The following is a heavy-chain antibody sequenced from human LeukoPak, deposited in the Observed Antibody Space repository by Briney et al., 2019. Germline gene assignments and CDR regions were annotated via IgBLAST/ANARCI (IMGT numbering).Heavy chain of an antibody. J-gene: IGHJ4*02. V-gene: IGHV4-39*02. CDR1: GGSISSSSYY. CDR2: IYYSGST. D-gene: IGHD2-15*01. CDR3: AREVRGYCSGGSCYSNIDY. Sequence: SETLSLTCTVSGGSISSSSYYWGWIRQPPGKGLEWIGRIYYSGSTYYNPSLKSRVTISVDTSKNQFSLKLSSVTAADTAVYYCAREVRGYCSGGSCYSNIDYWGQGTLVTVSS.